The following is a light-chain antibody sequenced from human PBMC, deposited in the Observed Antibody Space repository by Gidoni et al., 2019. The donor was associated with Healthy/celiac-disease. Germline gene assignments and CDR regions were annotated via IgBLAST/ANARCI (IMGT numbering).Light chain of an antibody. CDR2: GAS. V-gene: IGKV3-15*01. CDR3: QHYHNWPPWT. CDR1: QSLGSN. Sequence: EIVRTQSPATLSVSPGERATLSCRASQSLGSNLAWYQQKPGQAPRLLIYGASTRATGIPARFSGSGSGTEFTLTISSLQSEDVAVYYCQHYHNWPPWTFGQGTKVQIK. J-gene: IGKJ1*01.